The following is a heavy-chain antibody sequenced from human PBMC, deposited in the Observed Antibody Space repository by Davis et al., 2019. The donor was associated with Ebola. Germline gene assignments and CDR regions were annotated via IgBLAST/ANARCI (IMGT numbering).Heavy chain of an antibody. V-gene: IGHV5-51*01. D-gene: IGHD3-10*01. CDR2: IYPDDSDT. CDR3: ARRDGTGSYRRFDL. Sequence: KVSCKGSGYSFASYWIGWVRQMPGKGLEWMGIIYPDDSDTRYSPSFQGQVTISADKSINTVYLQWRSLRASDSAIYYCARRDGTGSYRRFDLRGQGTLVTVSA. J-gene: IGHJ5*02. CDR1: GYSFASYW.